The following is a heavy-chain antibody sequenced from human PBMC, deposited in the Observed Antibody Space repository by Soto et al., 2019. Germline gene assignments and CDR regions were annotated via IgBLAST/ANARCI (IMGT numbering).Heavy chain of an antibody. CDR2: ICYSGTT. V-gene: IGHV4-30-4*01. CDR3: AREVLSRAAFDY. J-gene: IGHJ4*02. CDR1: GGSISSGDYS. Sequence: QVQLQESGPGLVKPSQTLSLTCTVSGGSISSGDYSWSWIRQPPGKGPEWIGYICYSGTTFYNPSLKSRVTISVDTSQNQFSLKVTSVTAADTAVYFCAREVLSRAAFDYWGQGTLVSVSS.